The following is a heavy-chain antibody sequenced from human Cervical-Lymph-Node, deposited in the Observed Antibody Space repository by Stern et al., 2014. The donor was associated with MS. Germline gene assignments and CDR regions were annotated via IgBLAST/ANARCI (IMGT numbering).Heavy chain of an antibody. CDR1: GLTFSGSL. CDR2: ISSNGIGT. J-gene: IGHJ3*02. CDR3: ASTDNGIDI. D-gene: IGHD1-1*01. V-gene: IGHV3-64*01. Sequence: EVQLVESGGGLVQPGGSLRLSCAASGLTFSGSLMYWVRQAPGKGLQYISGISSNGIGTNYARSVKGRFTISRDNSKDMVFLQMSSLRVDDTAVYFWASTDNGIDIWGQGTKVTVSS.